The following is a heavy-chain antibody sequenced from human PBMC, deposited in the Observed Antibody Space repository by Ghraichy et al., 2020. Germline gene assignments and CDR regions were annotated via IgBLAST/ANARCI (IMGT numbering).Heavy chain of an antibody. D-gene: IGHD3-3*01. Sequence: SETLSLTCTVSGGSISSGGYYWSWIRQHPGKGLEWIGYIYYSGSTYYNPSLKSRVTISVDTSKNQFSLKLSSVTAADTAVYYCARGGNLRFIDYWGQGTLVTVSS. CDR2: IYYSGST. CDR3: ARGGNLRFIDY. V-gene: IGHV4-31*03. J-gene: IGHJ4*02. CDR1: GGSISSGGYY.